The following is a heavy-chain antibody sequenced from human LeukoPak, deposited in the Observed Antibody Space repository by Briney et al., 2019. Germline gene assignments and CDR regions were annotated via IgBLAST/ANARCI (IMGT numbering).Heavy chain of an antibody. J-gene: IGHJ5*02. Sequence: SETLCLTCTVSGGSISSGGYYWGWIRQPPGKGLEWIGSIYYSGSTYYNPSLKSRVTISVDTSKNQFSLKLSSVTAADTAVYYCARSSGYSSSGGLNWFDTWGQGTLASVSS. CDR1: GGSISSGGYY. CDR2: IYYSGST. V-gene: IGHV4-39*01. CDR3: ARSSGYSSSGGLNWFDT. D-gene: IGHD6-13*01.